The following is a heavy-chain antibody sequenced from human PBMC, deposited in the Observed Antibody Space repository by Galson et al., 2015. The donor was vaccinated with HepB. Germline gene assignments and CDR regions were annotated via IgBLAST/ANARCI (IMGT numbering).Heavy chain of an antibody. D-gene: IGHD3-22*01. Sequence: SLRLSCAASGFTFSSYSMNWVRQAPGKGLEWVSYISCSSSTIYYADSVKGRFTISRDNAKNSLYLQMNSLRAEDTAVYYCARISSYYYDSSGYYLDYWGQGTLVTVSS. CDR2: ISCSSSTI. J-gene: IGHJ4*02. CDR3: ARISSYYYDSSGYYLDY. V-gene: IGHV3-48*01. CDR1: GFTFSSYS.